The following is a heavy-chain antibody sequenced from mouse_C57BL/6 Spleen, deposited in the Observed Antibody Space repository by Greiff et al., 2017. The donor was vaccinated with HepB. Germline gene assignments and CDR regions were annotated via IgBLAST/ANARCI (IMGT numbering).Heavy chain of an antibody. J-gene: IGHJ2*01. CDR3: TPIYDGYYYFDY. Sequence: DVKLQESGAELVRPGASVKLSCTASGFNIKDYYMHWVKQRPEQGLEWIGRIDPEDGDTEYAPKFQGKATMTADTSSNTAYLQLSSLTSEDTAVYYCTPIYDGYYYFDYWGQGTTLTVSS. CDR2: IDPEDGDT. D-gene: IGHD2-3*01. V-gene: IGHV14-1*01. CDR1: GFNIKDYY.